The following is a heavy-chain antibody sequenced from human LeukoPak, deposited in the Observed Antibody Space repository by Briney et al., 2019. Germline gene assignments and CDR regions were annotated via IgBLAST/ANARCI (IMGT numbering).Heavy chain of an antibody. D-gene: IGHD3-9*01. J-gene: IGHJ4*02. Sequence: GGSLRLSCAASGFTFDDYAMHWVRQAPGRGLEWVSGISWNRGSICYAGSVKGRFTISRDNAKNSLYLQMNSLRAEDTALYYCAKADVYDILTGYDYFDYWGQGTLVTVSS. V-gene: IGHV3-9*01. CDR1: GFTFDDYA. CDR2: ISWNRGSI. CDR3: AKADVYDILTGYDYFDY.